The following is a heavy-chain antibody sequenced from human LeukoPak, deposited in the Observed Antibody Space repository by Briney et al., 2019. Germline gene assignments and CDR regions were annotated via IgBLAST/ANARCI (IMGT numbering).Heavy chain of an antibody. J-gene: IGHJ5*02. V-gene: IGHV4-59*01. Sequence: SETLSLTCTVSGGSINSYYWSWIRQPPGKGLEWIGYIYYSGSTNYNPSLKSRVTISVDTSKNQFSLKLSSVTAADTAVYYCARERYVYSYGNNNWFDPWGQGTLVTVSS. CDR1: GGSINSYY. CDR2: IYYSGST. D-gene: IGHD5-18*01. CDR3: ARERYVYSYGNNNWFDP.